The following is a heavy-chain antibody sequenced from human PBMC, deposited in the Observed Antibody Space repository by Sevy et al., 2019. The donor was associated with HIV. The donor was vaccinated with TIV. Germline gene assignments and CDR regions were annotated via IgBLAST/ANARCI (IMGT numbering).Heavy chain of an antibody. J-gene: IGHJ4*02. D-gene: IGHD5-12*01. CDR3: AREDVDIVATIDY. V-gene: IGHV3-21*01. CDR1: GFTFSSYS. CDR2: ISSSSSYI. Sequence: GGCLRLSCAASGFTFSSYSMNWVRQAPGKGLEWVSSISSSSSYIYYADSVKGRFTISRDNVKNSLYLQMNRLRAEDTAVYYCAREDVDIVATIDYWGQGTLVTVSS.